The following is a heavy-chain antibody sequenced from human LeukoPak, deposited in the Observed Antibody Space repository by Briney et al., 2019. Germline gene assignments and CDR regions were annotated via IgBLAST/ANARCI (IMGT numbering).Heavy chain of an antibody. CDR3: ATDGIPGATTTLDY. Sequence: ASVKVSCKASGCTFTSYTIHWVRQAPGQRLEWMGWINAGNGNTKYSQEFQDRVTITRDTSASTAYMELSSLRSEDTAVYYCATDGIPGATTTLDYWGQGTLVTVSS. CDR2: INAGNGNT. V-gene: IGHV1-3*03. J-gene: IGHJ4*02. CDR1: GCTFTSYT. D-gene: IGHD1-26*01.